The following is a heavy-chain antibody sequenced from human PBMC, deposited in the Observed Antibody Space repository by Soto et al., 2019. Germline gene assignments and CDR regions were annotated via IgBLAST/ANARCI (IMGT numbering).Heavy chain of an antibody. CDR1: GFTFSSYW. J-gene: IGHJ4*02. CDR3: ARSGPTIITMIAH. CDR2: INSDGSST. V-gene: IGHV3-74*01. Sequence: EVQLVESGGGLVQPGGSLRLSCAASGFTFSSYWMYWVRQAPGKGLVWVSRINSDGSSTSYADSVKGRFTISRDYAKNTLYLQMNSLRAEDTAVYCCARSGPTIITMIAHWGQGTLVTVSS. D-gene: IGHD3-22*01.